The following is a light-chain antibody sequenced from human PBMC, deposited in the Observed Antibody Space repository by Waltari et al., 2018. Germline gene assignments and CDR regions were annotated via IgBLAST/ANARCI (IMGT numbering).Light chain of an antibody. CDR1: SRDVGSYKL. Sequence: QSALTQPASVSGSPGQSITISCTGTSRDVGSYKLVSWYQQHPGNAPRLRSYADSNRPSGSSNRCSGSKSGNTASLTISGLQAEDEAAYYCCSYAGSSTVKFGEGTYLTVL. CDR3: CSYAGSSTVK. V-gene: IGLV2-23*01. CDR2: ADS. J-gene: IGLJ2*01.